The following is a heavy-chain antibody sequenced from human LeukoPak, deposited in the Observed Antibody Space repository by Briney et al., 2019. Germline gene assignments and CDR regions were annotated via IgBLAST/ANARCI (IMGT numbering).Heavy chain of an antibody. CDR1: GGSILDSAYY. CDR2: IFYTGNT. V-gene: IGHV4-39*01. J-gene: IGHJ5*02. CDR3: ARQSSGYYYGWFDP. Sequence: SETLSLTCTVSGGSILDSAYYWAWIRQPPGKGLEWIATIFYTGNTHYNPSLKSRVTMSVDTVKNQFSLNLNSVTAADTAVYYCARQSSGYYYGWFDPWGQGTLVTVSS. D-gene: IGHD3-22*01.